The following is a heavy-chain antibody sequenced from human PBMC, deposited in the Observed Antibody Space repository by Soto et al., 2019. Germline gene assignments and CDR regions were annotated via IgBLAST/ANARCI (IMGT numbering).Heavy chain of an antibody. Sequence: PSETLSLTCTVSGGSISSYYWSWIRQPAGKGLEWIGRIYTSGSTNYNPSLKSRVTMSVDTSKNQFSLKLSSVTAADTAVYYCARDISHFRYYYGSGSYYYFDYWGQGTLVTVS. CDR3: ARDISHFRYYYGSGSYYYFDY. J-gene: IGHJ4*02. CDR2: IYTSGST. CDR1: GGSISSYY. D-gene: IGHD3-10*01. V-gene: IGHV4-4*07.